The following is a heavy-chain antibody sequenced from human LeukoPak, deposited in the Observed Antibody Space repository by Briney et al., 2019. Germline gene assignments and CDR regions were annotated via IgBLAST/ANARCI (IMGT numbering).Heavy chain of an antibody. CDR3: AALDPYEDWYYYDSSVSLN. D-gene: IGHD3-22*01. CDR1: GFTFSSYA. CDR2: ISYDGSNK. V-gene: IGHV3-30*14. J-gene: IGHJ4*02. Sequence: GGSLRLSCAASGFTFSSYAMHWVRQAPGKGLEWVAVISYDGSNKYYADSVKGRFTISRDNSKNTLYLQMNSLRAEDTAVYYCAALDPYEDWYYYDSSVSLNWGQGTLVTVSS.